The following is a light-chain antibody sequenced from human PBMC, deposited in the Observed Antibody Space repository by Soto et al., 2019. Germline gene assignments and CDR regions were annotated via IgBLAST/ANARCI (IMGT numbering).Light chain of an antibody. CDR3: NSFTTTNTYV. J-gene: IGLJ1*01. V-gene: IGLV2-14*03. CDR2: DVS. CDR1: SSDVGGFDH. Sequence: SVLTQPASVSGSAGQSITISCTGASSDVGGFDHVSWYQQHPGKVPRLLIYDVSSRPSGVSDRFSGSKSGNTASLTISGLQAEDEADYYCNSFTTTNTYVFGTGTKVTVL.